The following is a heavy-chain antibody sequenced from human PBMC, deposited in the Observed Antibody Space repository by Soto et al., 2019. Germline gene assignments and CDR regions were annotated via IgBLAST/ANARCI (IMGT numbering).Heavy chain of an antibody. J-gene: IGHJ6*01. V-gene: IGHV1-69*14. CDR2: IISILGTA. D-gene: IGHD2-2*01. CDR1: GGTFSSNA. CDR3: ARHVPAAGYYYGMDV. Sequence: QVQLVQSGAEVKKPGPSAKPSCKASGGTFSSNAISWVRQAPGQGLEWMGGIISILGTANYAQKFQGRVTITADKSTSTAYMELSSLRSEDTAVYYCARHVPAAGYYYGMDVWGQGTRVTVSS.